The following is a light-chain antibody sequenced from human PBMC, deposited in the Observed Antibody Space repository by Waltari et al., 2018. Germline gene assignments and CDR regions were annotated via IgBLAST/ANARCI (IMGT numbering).Light chain of an antibody. J-gene: IGKJ4*01. Sequence: DIQMTQSPSSLSASVGDRVTITCRASQSVRSFLNWYQQKPGKAPKLLIYTTSTLQSGVPTRFTGSGSGTDFTLTINSLQPEDFATDYCQQSYVTPSTFGGGTKVDIK. V-gene: IGKV1-39*01. CDR3: QQSYVTPST. CDR1: QSVRSF. CDR2: TTS.